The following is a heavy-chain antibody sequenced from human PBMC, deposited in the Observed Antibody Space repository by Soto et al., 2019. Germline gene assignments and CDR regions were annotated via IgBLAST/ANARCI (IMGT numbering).Heavy chain of an antibody. Sequence: PGGSLRLSCAASGFTFSSYAMNWVRQAPGKGLEWVSGISGSGGSTYYADSVKGRFTISRDNSKNTLYLQMHSLRAEDTAAYYCANKAGYCSDGTCYSPFDYWGRGTLVTVSS. D-gene: IGHD2-15*01. J-gene: IGHJ4*02. CDR3: ANKAGYCSDGTCYSPFDY. CDR2: ISGSGGST. CDR1: GFTFSSYA. V-gene: IGHV3-23*01.